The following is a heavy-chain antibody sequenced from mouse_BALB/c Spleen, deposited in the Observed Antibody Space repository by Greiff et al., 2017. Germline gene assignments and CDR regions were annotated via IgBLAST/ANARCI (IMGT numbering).Heavy chain of an antibody. Sequence: EVKLQESGPDLVKPSQSLSLTCTVTGYSITSGYSWHWIRQFPGNKLEWMGYIHYSGSTNYNPSLKSRISITRDTSKNQFFLQLNSVTTAATATYYCASRDWDERAMDYWGQGTSVTVSA. CDR2: IHYSGST. CDR3: ASRDWDERAMDY. J-gene: IGHJ4*01. V-gene: IGHV3-1*02. D-gene: IGHD4-1*01. CDR1: GYSITSGYS.